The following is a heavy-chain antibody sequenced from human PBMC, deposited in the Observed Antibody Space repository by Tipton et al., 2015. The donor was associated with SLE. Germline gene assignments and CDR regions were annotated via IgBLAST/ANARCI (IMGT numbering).Heavy chain of an antibody. V-gene: IGHV4-34*01. CDR2: INHSGST. D-gene: IGHD6-6*01. CDR3: ARGEQLVRGFDI. CDR1: GGSFSGYY. J-gene: IGHJ3*02. Sequence: TLSLTCAVYGGSFSGYYWSWIRQPPGKGLEWIGEINHSGSTNYNPSLKSRVTISVDTSKNQFSLKLSSVTAADTAVYYCARGEQLVRGFDIWGQGTMVTVSS.